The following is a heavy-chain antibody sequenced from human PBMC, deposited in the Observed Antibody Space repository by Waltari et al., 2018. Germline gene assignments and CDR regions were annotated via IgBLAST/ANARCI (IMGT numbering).Heavy chain of an antibody. J-gene: IGHJ4*02. V-gene: IGHV3-48*04. CDR2: ISSSSSTI. Sequence: EVQLVESGGGLVQPGGSRRLSCAASGFTFSSYSMNWVRQAPGKGLEWVSYISSSSSTIYYADSVKGRFTISRDNAKNSLYLQMNSLRAEDTAVYYCASLIAVAAPEYWGQGTLVTVSS. D-gene: IGHD6-19*01. CDR3: ASLIAVAAPEY. CDR1: GFTFSSYS.